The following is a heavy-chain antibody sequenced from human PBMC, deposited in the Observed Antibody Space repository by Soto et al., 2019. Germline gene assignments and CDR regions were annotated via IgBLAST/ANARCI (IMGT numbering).Heavy chain of an antibody. J-gene: IGHJ6*02. D-gene: IGHD6-13*01. Sequence: SETLSLTCTVSGGSVSSGSYYWTWIRQPPGKGLEWIGYIYYSGSTNYNPSLKSRVTISVDTSKNQFSLKLNSVTAADTAVYYCARSPGIAAAGMVVWGQGTTVTVSS. V-gene: IGHV4-61*01. CDR2: IYYSGST. CDR1: GGSVSSGSYY. CDR3: ARSPGIAAAGMVV.